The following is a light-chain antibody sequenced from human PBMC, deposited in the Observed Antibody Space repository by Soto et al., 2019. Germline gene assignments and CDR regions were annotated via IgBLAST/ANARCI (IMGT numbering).Light chain of an antibody. V-gene: IGKV3-20*01. CDR2: GAS. CDR3: QQYGSSPPMYT. CDR1: QSVNSRV. Sequence: EIVLTQSPGTLSLSPGERATLSCRASQSVNSRVLAWYQQKPGQAPRLLMSGASTRATGIPDRFSGSGSGADFTLTISRLEPEDFAVYYCQQYGSSPPMYTFGQGTKLEIK. J-gene: IGKJ2*01.